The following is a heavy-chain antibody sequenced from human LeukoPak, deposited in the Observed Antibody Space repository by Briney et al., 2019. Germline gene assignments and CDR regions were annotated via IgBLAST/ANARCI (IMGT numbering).Heavy chain of an antibody. Sequence: SETLSLTCAVYGGSFSGYYWSWIRQPPGKGLEWIGEINHSGSTNYNPSLKSRVTISVDTSKNQFSLKLSSVTAADTAVYYCARYCTSTTCILRGFDYWGQGTLVTVSS. J-gene: IGHJ4*02. CDR1: GGSFSGYY. CDR3: ARYCTSTTCILRGFDY. V-gene: IGHV4-34*01. D-gene: IGHD2-2*01. CDR2: INHSGST.